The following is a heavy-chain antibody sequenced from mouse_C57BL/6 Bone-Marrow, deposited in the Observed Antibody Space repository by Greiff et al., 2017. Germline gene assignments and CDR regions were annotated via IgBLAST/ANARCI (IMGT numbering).Heavy chain of an antibody. Sequence: QVQLQQPGAELVKPGASVKLSCKASGYTFTSYWMQWVKQRPGQGLEWIGEIDPSDSYTNYKQKFKGKATLTVDTSSSTAYMQLSSLTSEDSTVYYCAKWANWVYWYFDVWGTGTTVTGSS. V-gene: IGHV1-50*01. CDR3: AKWANWVYWYFDV. D-gene: IGHD4-1*02. CDR2: IDPSDSYT. CDR1: GYTFTSYW. J-gene: IGHJ1*03.